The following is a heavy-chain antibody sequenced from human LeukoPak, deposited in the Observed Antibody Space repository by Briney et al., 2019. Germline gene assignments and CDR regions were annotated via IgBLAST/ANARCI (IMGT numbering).Heavy chain of an antibody. CDR2: IWYDGSNK. CDR1: GFTFSSYG. CDR3: ARSPLSYSSGWYYFDY. D-gene: IGHD6-19*01. V-gene: IGHV3-33*01. Sequence: GGSLRLSRAASGFTFSSYGMHWVRQAPGKGLEWVAVIWYDGSNKYYADSVKGRFTISRDNSKNTLYLQMNSLRAEDTAVYYCARSPLSYSSGWYYFDYWGQGTLVTVSS. J-gene: IGHJ4*02.